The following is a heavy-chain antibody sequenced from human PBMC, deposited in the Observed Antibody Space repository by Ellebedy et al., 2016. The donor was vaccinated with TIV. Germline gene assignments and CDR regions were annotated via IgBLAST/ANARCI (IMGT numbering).Heavy chain of an antibody. CDR2: ISHDGKTT. CDR3: AKAMYDWNDAFDS. V-gene: IGHV3-30*04. J-gene: IGHJ4*02. Sequence: GGSLRLSCSVTGFTFRTYAMNWVRQAPGRGLEWLAVISHDGKTTDYADSVKGRFTISRDNPKNTLCLQMSSLTTEDTAVYSCAKAMYDWNDAFDSWGQGTLVSVSS. CDR1: GFTFRTYA. D-gene: IGHD1-20*01.